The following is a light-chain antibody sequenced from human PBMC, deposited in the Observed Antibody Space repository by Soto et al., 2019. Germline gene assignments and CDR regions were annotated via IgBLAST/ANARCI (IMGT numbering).Light chain of an antibody. V-gene: IGLV2-11*01. CDR1: SSDVGGYNY. CDR3: CSYAGTYTYV. CDR2: DVN. J-gene: IGLJ1*01. Sequence: QSVLTQPRSVSGSPGQSVTISCTGTSSDVGGYNYVSWYQQHPGKAPKLMIYDVNKRPSGVPDRFSGSKSGSTASLTISGLQSEDEADYFCCSYAGTYTYVFGTGTKLT.